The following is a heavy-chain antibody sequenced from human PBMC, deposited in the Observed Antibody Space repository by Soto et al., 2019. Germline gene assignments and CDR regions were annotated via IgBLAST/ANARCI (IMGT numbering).Heavy chain of an antibody. V-gene: IGHV1-8*01. CDR2: MNPNNGNT. Sequence: QVQLVQSGAEVKRPGASVKISCKASGYTFTSDDFNWVRQATGQGREWMGWMNPNNGNTAYAQKFQGRVTMTRDTSRSTAYMELSSMTAEDTGVYYCANGRRNWGFDYGGQGTLVTVSS. J-gene: IGHJ4*02. CDR1: GYTFTSDD. D-gene: IGHD7-27*01. CDR3: ANGRRNWGFDY.